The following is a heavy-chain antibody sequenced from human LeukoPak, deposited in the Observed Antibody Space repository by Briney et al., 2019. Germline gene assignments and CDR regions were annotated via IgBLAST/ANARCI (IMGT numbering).Heavy chain of an antibody. CDR1: GGSISSGGYY. J-gene: IGHJ4*02. Sequence: SETLSLTCTVSGGSISSGGYYWSWIRQPPGKGLEWIGYIYHSGSTYYNPSLKSRVTISVDTSKNQFSLKLSSVTAADTAVYYCARGPSSSWSLYFDYWGQGTLVTVSS. CDR3: ARGPSSSWSLYFDY. CDR2: IYHSGST. V-gene: IGHV4-30-2*01. D-gene: IGHD6-13*01.